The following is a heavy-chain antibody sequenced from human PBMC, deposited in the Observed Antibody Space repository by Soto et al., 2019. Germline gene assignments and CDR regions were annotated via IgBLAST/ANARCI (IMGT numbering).Heavy chain of an antibody. V-gene: IGHV3-48*02. D-gene: IGHD2-21*02. Sequence: LRLSCAASGFTFSSNSMNWVRQAPGKGLEWISYITSSSSTIYYADSVKGRFTISRDNAKNSVYLQMNSLRDEDTAVYYCARGRVGTAYFDYWGQGALVTVSS. CDR1: GFTFSSNS. CDR2: ITSSSSTI. CDR3: ARGRVGTAYFDY. J-gene: IGHJ4*02.